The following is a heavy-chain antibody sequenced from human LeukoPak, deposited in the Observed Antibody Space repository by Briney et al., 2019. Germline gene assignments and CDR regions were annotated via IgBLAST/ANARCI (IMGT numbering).Heavy chain of an antibody. J-gene: IGHJ5*02. D-gene: IGHD3-16*01. Sequence: GGSLRLSCAASAFTFSSYGMHWVRQAPGKGLEWVAFIRYDGINKYYADSVEGRISISRDDSKNTLYLQMNSLRAEDTAVYYCAKEFTFGGVPVPNNWFDPWGQGTLVTVSS. CDR3: AKEFTFGGVPVPNNWFDP. V-gene: IGHV3-30*02. CDR2: IRYDGINK. CDR1: AFTFSSYG.